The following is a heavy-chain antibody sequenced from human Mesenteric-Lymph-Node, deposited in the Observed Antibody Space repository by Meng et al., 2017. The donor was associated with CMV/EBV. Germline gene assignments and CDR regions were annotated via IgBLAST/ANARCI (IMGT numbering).Heavy chain of an antibody. CDR1: GFTFSSYS. V-gene: IGHV3-21*01. D-gene: IGHD2-2*01. CDR2: ISSSSSYI. Sequence: GGSLRLSCAASGFTFSSYSMNWVRQAPGKGLEWVSSISSSSSYIYYADSVKGRFTISRDNAKNSLYLQMNSLRAEDTAVYYCARVLAQYCSSTSCLYYYGMDVWGQGTTVTVSS. J-gene: IGHJ6*02. CDR3: ARVLAQYCSSTSCLYYYGMDV.